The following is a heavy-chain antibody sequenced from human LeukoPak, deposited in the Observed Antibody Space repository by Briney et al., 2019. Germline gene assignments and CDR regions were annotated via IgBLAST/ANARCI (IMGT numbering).Heavy chain of an antibody. CDR3: ARAPYDILTGSYFDY. D-gene: IGHD3-9*01. V-gene: IGHV3-53*01. Sequence: QPGGSLRLSCAASGFTFSSYGMHWVRQSPGKGLEWVSGIYSDDTTHYADSVKGRFTISRDNSKNTVYLQISSLRVEDTAVYFCARAPYDILTGSYFDYWGQGTLVTVSS. J-gene: IGHJ4*02. CDR2: IYSDDTT. CDR1: GFTFSSYG.